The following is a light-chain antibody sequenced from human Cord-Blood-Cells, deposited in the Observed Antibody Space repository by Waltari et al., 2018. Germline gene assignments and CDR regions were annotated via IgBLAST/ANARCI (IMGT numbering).Light chain of an antibody. CDR2: SNN. V-gene: IGLV1-44*01. CDR1: SPNIGSNT. J-gene: IGLJ3*02. Sequence: QSVLTQPPSASGTPGQRVTIPCSGSSPNIGSNTVTWDQPRPGTAPKPRIYSNNRRPSGVPDRFSGSKSGTSASLAISGLQSEDEADYYCAAWDDSLNGPVFGGGTKLTVL. CDR3: AAWDDSLNGPV.